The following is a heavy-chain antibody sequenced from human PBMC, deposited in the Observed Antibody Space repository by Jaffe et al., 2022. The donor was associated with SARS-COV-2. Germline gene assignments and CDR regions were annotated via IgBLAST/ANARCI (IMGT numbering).Heavy chain of an antibody. CDR2: ISYDGSNK. D-gene: IGHD3-9*01. Sequence: QVQLVESGGGVVQPGRSLRLSCAASGFTFSSYAMHWVRQAPGKGLEWVAVISYDGSNKYYADSVKGRFTISRDNSKNTLYLQMNSLRAEDTAVYYCARDRPYYDILTGYLDYWGQGTLVTVSS. CDR3: ARDRPYYDILTGYLDY. V-gene: IGHV3-30-3*01. J-gene: IGHJ4*02. CDR1: GFTFSSYA.